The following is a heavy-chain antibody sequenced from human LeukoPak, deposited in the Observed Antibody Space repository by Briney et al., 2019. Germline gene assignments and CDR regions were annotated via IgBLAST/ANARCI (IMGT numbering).Heavy chain of an antibody. V-gene: IGHV4-39*07. CDR1: GGSINSSSYY. D-gene: IGHD2-8*01. CDR2: IFYSGNT. J-gene: IGHJ6*03. Sequence: PSETLSLTCTVSGGSINSSSYYWGWIRQPPGKGLEWIGSIFYSGNTYDNPSLKSRVTISVDTSKNQFSLKLSSVTAADTAVYYCARGHCTNGVCFTWSDYMDVWGKGTTVTVSS. CDR3: ARGHCTNGVCFTWSDYMDV.